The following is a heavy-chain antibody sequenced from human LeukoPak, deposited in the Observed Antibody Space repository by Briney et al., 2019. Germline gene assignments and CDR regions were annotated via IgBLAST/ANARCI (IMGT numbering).Heavy chain of an antibody. J-gene: IGHJ5*02. D-gene: IGHD6-13*01. CDR1: GGSISNSY. Sequence: TETLSLTCTVSGGSISNSYWSWIRQPPGKGLEWIGYIYYSGSTNYNPSLKSRVTISVDTSKNQFSLKLSSVTAADTAVYYCARDYSSSWYHWFDPWGQGTLVTVSS. CDR2: IYYSGST. CDR3: ARDYSSSWYHWFDP. V-gene: IGHV4-59*01.